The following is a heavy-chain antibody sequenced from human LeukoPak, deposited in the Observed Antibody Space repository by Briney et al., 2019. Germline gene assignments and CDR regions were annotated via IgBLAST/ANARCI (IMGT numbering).Heavy chain of an antibody. Sequence: GASLRLFCAASGFTFSSYAMSWVRQAPGKGLEWVSAISGSGGSTYYADSVKGRFTISRDNSKNTLYLQMNSLRAEDTAVYYCAKDHGYCSGGSCSNDAFDIWGQGTMVTVSS. CDR3: AKDHGYCSGGSCSNDAFDI. J-gene: IGHJ3*02. D-gene: IGHD2-15*01. CDR1: GFTFSSYA. V-gene: IGHV3-23*01. CDR2: ISGSGGST.